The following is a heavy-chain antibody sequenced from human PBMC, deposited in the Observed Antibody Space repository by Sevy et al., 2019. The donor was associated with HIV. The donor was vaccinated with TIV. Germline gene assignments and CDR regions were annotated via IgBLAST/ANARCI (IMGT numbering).Heavy chain of an antibody. V-gene: IGHV3-23*01. CDR2: ISSSGGST. Sequence: GGSLRLSCAASGFTFSSYAMSWVRQAPGKGLEWVSFISSSGGSTYYADSVKGRFTISRDNTKNTLHLQVNSLRAEDTAVYYSAKRYCGGDCYCRGSGKDAFDFWGQGTMVTVSS. D-gene: IGHD2-21*01. J-gene: IGHJ3*01. CDR3: AKRYCGGDCYCRGSGKDAFDF. CDR1: GFTFSSYA.